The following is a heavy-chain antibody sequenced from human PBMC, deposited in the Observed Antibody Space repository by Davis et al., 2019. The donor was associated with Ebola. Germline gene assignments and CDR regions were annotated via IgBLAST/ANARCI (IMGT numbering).Heavy chain of an antibody. J-gene: IGHJ3*02. V-gene: IGHV4-61*01. CDR2: ISQSGST. CDR1: GGSVSSGSYY. D-gene: IGHD5-12*01. CDR3: AREWHDIDAFDI. Sequence: MPSETLSLTCTVSGGSVSSGSYYWSWIRQPPGKGLEWIGEISQSGSTNYSPSLKSRVTISVDTSKNQFSLKLSSVTAADTAVYYCAREWHDIDAFDIWGQGTMVTVSS.